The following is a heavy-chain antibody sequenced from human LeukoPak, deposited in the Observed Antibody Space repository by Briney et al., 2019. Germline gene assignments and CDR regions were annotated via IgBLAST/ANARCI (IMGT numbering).Heavy chain of an antibody. V-gene: IGHV4-34*01. Sequence: PSETLSLTCAVYGGSFSGYYWSWIRQPPGKGLEWIGEINHSGSTNYNPSLKSRVTISVDTSKNQFSLKLSSVTAADTAVYYCAGEGRWLRAPQPHRRYYFDYWGQGTLVTVSS. CDR1: GGSFSGYY. D-gene: IGHD5-24*01. CDR2: INHSGST. J-gene: IGHJ4*02. CDR3: AGEGRWLRAPQPHRRYYFDY.